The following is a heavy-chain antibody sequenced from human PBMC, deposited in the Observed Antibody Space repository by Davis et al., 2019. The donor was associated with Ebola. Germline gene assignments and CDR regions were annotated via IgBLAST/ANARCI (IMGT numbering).Heavy chain of an antibody. Sequence: PGGSLRLSCAASGFTFSSYGMHWVRQAPGKGLEWVAVIWYDGSNKYYADSVKGRFTISRDNSKNTLYLQMNSLRAEDTAVYYCARESGYCSGGSCPKGYYYGMDVWGQGTTVTVSS. CDR2: IWYDGSNK. J-gene: IGHJ6*02. V-gene: IGHV3-33*01. D-gene: IGHD2-15*01. CDR1: GFTFSSYG. CDR3: ARESGYCSGGSCPKGYYYGMDV.